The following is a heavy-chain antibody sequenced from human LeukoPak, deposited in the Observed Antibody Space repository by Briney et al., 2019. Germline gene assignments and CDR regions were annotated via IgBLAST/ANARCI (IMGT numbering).Heavy chain of an antibody. V-gene: IGHV4-4*09. CDR3: ARLDSSGYLLDY. Sequence: SETLSLTCTVSGGSISSYYWSWIRQPPGKGLEWIGYIYTSGSTNYNPSLKSRVTISVDTSKNQFSLKLSSVTAADTAVYYCARLDSSGYLLDYWGQGTLVTVSS. J-gene: IGHJ4*02. D-gene: IGHD3-22*01. CDR1: GGSISSYY. CDR2: IYTSGST.